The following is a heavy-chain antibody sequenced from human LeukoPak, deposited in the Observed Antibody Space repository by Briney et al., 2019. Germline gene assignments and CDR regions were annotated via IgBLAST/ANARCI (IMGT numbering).Heavy chain of an antibody. J-gene: IGHJ4*02. D-gene: IGHD1-26*01. CDR3: VRGIPGATAPDS. Sequence: TSETLSLTCTVSGGSISIYYWSWIRQPPGKGLEWIGYIYYSGSTNYNPSLKSRVTISVDTSKNQFSLGLSSVTAADTAVYYCVRGIPGATAPDSWGQGTLVTVSS. CDR2: IYYSGST. CDR1: GGSISIYY. V-gene: IGHV4-59*01.